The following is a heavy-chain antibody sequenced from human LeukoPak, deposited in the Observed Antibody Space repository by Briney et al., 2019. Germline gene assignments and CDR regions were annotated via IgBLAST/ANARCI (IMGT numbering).Heavy chain of an antibody. D-gene: IGHD2-8*01. CDR2: INHSGST. V-gene: IGHV4-34*01. CDR3: ARGGRYCTNGVCYHYYYYYGMDV. J-gene: IGHJ6*02. Sequence: SETLSLTCAVYGGSFSGYYWSWIRQPPGKGLEWIGEINHSGSTNYNPSLKSRVTISVDTPKNQFSLKLSSVTAADTAVYYCARGGRYCTNGVCYHYYYYYGMDVWGQGTTVTVSS. CDR1: GGSFSGYY.